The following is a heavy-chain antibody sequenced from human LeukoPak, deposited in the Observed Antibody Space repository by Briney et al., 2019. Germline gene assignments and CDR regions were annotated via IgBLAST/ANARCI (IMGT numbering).Heavy chain of an antibody. V-gene: IGHV3-7*01. CDR1: GFTFRKHW. D-gene: IGHD7-27*01. J-gene: IGHJ4*02. CDR2: IKEDGSEK. Sequence: GSLRLSCAADGFTFRKHWMSWVRQAMGKGLECVAKIKEDGSEKHYVDSVKGRFTISRDNTKNSLYLQMNSLRAEDTAVYYCARDYTGGWNDYWGQGTLVIVSS. CDR3: ARDYTGGWNDY.